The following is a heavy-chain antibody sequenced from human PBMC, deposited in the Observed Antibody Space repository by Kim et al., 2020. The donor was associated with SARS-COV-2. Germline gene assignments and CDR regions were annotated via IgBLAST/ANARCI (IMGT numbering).Heavy chain of an antibody. J-gene: IGHJ4*02. Sequence: AQKFQGRVTITADKSTSTAYMELSSLRSEDTAVYYCARNYYDSSGYTFDYWGQGTLVTVSS. D-gene: IGHD3-22*01. CDR3: ARNYYDSSGYTFDY. V-gene: IGHV1-69*02.